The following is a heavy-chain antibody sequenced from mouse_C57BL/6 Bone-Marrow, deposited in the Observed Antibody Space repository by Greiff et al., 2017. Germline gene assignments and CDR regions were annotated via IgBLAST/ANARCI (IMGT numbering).Heavy chain of an antibody. CDR2: ILPGSGST. V-gene: IGHV1-9*01. D-gene: IGHD1-1*01. CDR1: GYTFTGYW. Sequence: VQLQQSGAELMKPGASVKLSCKATGYTFTGYWIEWVKQRPGHGLEWIGEILPGSGSTNYNEKFKGKATFTADTYSNTAYMQLSSLTTEDSAIYYCARRWYYGSSLWYFDVWGTGTTVTVSS. CDR3: ARRWYYGSSLWYFDV. J-gene: IGHJ1*03.